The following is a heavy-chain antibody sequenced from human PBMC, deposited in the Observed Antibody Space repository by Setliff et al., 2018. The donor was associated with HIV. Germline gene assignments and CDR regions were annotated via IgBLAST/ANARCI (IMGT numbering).Heavy chain of an antibody. J-gene: IGHJ6*03. V-gene: IGHV1-69*13. CDR2: ITPISGTA. CDR3: VRGGQYYRSTYYYYYMDV. Sequence: SVKVSCKASGGTFSSYGISWVRQAPGQGLEWTGGITPISGTANYAQKFQGRVTIAADEFTSTAYMELSSLRSEDTAVYYCVRGGQYYRSTYYYYYMDVWGKGTTVTVSS. CDR1: GGTFSSYG. D-gene: IGHD3-16*02.